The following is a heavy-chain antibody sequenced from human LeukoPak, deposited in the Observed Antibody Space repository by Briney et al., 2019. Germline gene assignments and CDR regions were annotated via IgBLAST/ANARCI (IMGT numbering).Heavy chain of an antibody. D-gene: IGHD3-10*01. J-gene: IGHJ3*02. CDR1: GYSFISYW. V-gene: IGHV5-51*01. CDR2: IYPGDSDT. Sequence: GESLQISCKGSGYSFISYWIGWVRPRPGKRLEWMGIIYPGDSDTRYSPSFQGQVTISADKSISTAYLQWSSLKASDTAMYYCARRHYYDSGTYFDIWGQGTMVTVSS. CDR3: ARRHYYDSGTYFDI.